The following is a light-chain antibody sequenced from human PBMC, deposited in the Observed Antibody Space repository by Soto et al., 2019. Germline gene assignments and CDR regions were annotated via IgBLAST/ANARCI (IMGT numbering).Light chain of an antibody. CDR1: SSNIGAGYN. Sequence: QSVPTQPPSVSGAPGQRVTISCTGSSSNIGAGYNVHWYQQLPGTAPKVVIYGNSDRPSGVPDRFSGSKSGTSASLAITGLQAEDEADYYCQSYDSSLSGVVFGGGTKLTVL. V-gene: IGLV1-40*01. CDR3: QSYDSSLSGVV. J-gene: IGLJ2*01. CDR2: GNS.